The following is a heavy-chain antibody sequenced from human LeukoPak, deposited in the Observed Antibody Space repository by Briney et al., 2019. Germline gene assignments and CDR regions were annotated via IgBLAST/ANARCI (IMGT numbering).Heavy chain of an antibody. CDR1: GFTFSNYW. CDR2: ISRSGSYI. CDR3: ARDAGYYYDVYYFDY. V-gene: IGHV3-21*01. D-gene: IGHD3-22*01. J-gene: IGHJ4*02. Sequence: TGGSLRLSCAASGFTFSNYWMSWVRQAPGKGLEWVSSISRSGSYIYYADSVKGRFTISRDNAKNSLYLQMNSLRAEDTAVYYCARDAGYYYDVYYFDYWGQGTQVTVSS.